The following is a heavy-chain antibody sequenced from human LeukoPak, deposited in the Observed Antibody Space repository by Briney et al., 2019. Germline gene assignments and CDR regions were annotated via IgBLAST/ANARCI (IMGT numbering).Heavy chain of an antibody. D-gene: IGHD6-19*01. V-gene: IGHV3-53*01. CDR2: IYSGGST. CDR3: ARDVYSSGWYFDY. CDR1: GFTVSSNY. Sequence: GGSLRLSCAASGFTVSSNYMSWVRQAPGKGLEWVSVIYSGGSTYYADSVKSRFTISRDNSKNTLYLQMNSLRAEDTAVYYCARDVYSSGWYFDYWGQGTLVTVSS. J-gene: IGHJ4*02.